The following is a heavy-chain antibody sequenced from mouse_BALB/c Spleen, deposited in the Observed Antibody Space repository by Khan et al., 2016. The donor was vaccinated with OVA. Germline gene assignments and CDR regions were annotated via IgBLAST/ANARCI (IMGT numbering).Heavy chain of an antibody. J-gene: IGHJ3*01. CDR2: ILPGSNST. V-gene: IGHV1-9*01. Sequence: QVRLQQSGAELMKPGASVKISCKPTGYTFSSYWIEWVKQRPGHGLEWIGEILPGSNSTNYNERFQGKATITADTSSNTAYMQLRSLTSEDSAIYYCARGNYYGSTSWFGYWGQGTLVTVSA. CDR1: GYTFSSYW. D-gene: IGHD1-1*01. CDR3: ARGNYYGSTSWFGY.